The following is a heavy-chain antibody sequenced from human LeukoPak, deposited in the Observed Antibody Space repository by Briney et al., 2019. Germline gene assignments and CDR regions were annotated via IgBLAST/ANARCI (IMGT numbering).Heavy chain of an antibody. J-gene: IGHJ4*02. CDR2: ISGSGGST. CDR3: AKQSDSSGWYVYYFDY. D-gene: IGHD6-19*01. Sequence: GGSLRLSCAASGFTFSSYAMSWVRQAQGKGLEWVSAISGSGGSTYYADSVKGRFTISRDNSKNTLYLQMNSLRAEDTAVYYCAKQSDSSGWYVYYFDYWGQGTLVTVSS. V-gene: IGHV3-23*01. CDR1: GFTFSSYA.